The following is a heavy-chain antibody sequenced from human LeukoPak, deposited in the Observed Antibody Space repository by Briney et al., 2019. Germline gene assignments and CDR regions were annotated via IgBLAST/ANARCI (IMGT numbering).Heavy chain of an antibody. Sequence: PSETLSLTCTVSGGSISSYYWSWIRQPPGKGLEWIGYIYYSGSTNYNPSLKSRVTISVDTSKNQFSLKLSSVTAADTAVYYCARDCAGYCSSTSPEIYWGQGTLVTVSS. CDR1: GGSISSYY. CDR3: ARDCAGYCSSTSPEIY. V-gene: IGHV4-59*12. CDR2: IYYSGST. D-gene: IGHD2-2*01. J-gene: IGHJ4*02.